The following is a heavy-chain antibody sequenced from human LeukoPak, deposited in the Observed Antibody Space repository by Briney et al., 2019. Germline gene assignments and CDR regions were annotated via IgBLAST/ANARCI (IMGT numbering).Heavy chain of an antibody. Sequence: ASVKVFCKASGYTFTGYYMHWVRQAPGQGLEWMGWINPNSGGTNYAQKFQGRVTMTRDTSISTAYMELSRLRSDDTAVYYCARVLGRDYYDSSGYYWDAFDIWGQGTMVTVSS. V-gene: IGHV1-2*02. J-gene: IGHJ3*02. CDR3: ARVLGRDYYDSSGYYWDAFDI. CDR2: INPNSGGT. CDR1: GYTFTGYY. D-gene: IGHD3-22*01.